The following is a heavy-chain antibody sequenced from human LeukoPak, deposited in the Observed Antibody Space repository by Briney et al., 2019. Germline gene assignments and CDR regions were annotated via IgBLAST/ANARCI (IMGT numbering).Heavy chain of an antibody. CDR1: GFTFSSYS. V-gene: IGHV3-48*04. CDR2: ISSSSSTI. D-gene: IGHD2-15*01. Sequence: GGSLRLSCAASGFTFSSYSMNWVRQAPGKGREWVSYISSSSSTIYYADSVRGRFIIFRDNATHSLYLQMNSLRAADTAVYYCARESDIVVVVAAYFDYWGQGTLVTVSS. CDR3: ARESDIVVVVAAYFDY. J-gene: IGHJ4*02.